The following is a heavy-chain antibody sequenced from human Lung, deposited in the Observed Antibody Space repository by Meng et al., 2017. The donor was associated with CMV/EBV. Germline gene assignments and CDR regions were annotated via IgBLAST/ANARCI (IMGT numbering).Heavy chain of an antibody. V-gene: IGHV3-7*01. CDR1: GFTFSSYW. CDR3: ARENRYAGDY. D-gene: IGHD1-14*01. J-gene: IGHJ4*02. CDR2: IKHDGSER. Sequence: GESLKISCAASGFTFSSYWMKWVRQGPGKGLQWVATIKHDGSERYYVDSVKGRFSISRDNAKNSLHLQMNSLTAEDTAVYYCARENRYAGDYWGQGTLVTVSS.